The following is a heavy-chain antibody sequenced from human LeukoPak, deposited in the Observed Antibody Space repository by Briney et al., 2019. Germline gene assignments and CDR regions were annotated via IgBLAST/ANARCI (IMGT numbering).Heavy chain of an antibody. V-gene: IGHV3-15*01. J-gene: IGHJ4*02. CDR1: GFTFSNAW. D-gene: IGHD3-10*01. CDR2: IKSKTDGGTT. CDR3: TTAAYGSGSRH. Sequence: PGGSLRLSCAASGFTFSNAWMSSVRQAPGKGLEWVGRIKSKTDGGTTDYAAPVKGRFTISRDDSKNTLYLQMNSLKTEDTAVYYCTTAAYGSGSRHWGQGTLVTVSS.